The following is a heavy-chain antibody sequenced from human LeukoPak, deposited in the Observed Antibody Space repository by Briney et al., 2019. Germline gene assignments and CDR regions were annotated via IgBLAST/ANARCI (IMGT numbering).Heavy chain of an antibody. CDR1: GFTFSSYG. V-gene: IGHV3-30*03. D-gene: IGHD3-22*01. J-gene: IGHJ5*02. Sequence: GRSLRLSCAASGFTFSSYGVHWVRQAPGKGLEWVAVISYDGSDKYYTDSVKGRFTISRDNSKNTLYLQMNSLRAEDTAVYYCATESDAHYHDRSAYYHWGQGTLVTVSS. CDR3: ATESDAHYHDRSAYYH. CDR2: ISYDGSDK.